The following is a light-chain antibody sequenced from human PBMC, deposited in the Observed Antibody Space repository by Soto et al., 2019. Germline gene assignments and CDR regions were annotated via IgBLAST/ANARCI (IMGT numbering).Light chain of an antibody. CDR3: QSYDSSPSGWV. Sequence: QLVLTQPPSVSGAPGQRVTISCTGSSSNIGAGYDVHWYQQLPGTAPKVLIFGNNNRPSGVPDRFSGSKSGTSASLAITGLQAEDEADYYCQSYDSSPSGWVFGGGTKLTVL. CDR1: SSNIGAGYD. CDR2: GNN. J-gene: IGLJ3*02. V-gene: IGLV1-40*01.